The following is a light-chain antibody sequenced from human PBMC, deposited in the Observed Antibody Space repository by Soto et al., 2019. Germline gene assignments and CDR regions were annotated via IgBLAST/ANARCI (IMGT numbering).Light chain of an antibody. CDR3: QQSYSTLYT. J-gene: IGKJ2*01. V-gene: IGKV1-39*01. CDR1: QSISSY. Sequence: DVQMTQSPSSLSASVGDRVTITCRASQSISSYLHWYQQKPGKAPKLLIYAASSLQSGIPSRFSGSGSGTDFTLIISSLQPEDFATYYCQQSYSTLYTFGQGTKLEIK. CDR2: AAS.